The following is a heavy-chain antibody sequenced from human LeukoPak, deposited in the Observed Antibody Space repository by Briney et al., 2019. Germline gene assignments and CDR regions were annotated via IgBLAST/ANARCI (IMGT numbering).Heavy chain of an antibody. J-gene: IGHJ3*02. D-gene: IGHD3-10*01. CDR3: ARGKLLWFGELPGFDAFDI. V-gene: IGHV1-2*02. CDR2: INPNSGGT. CDR1: GYTFTGYY. Sequence: GASVKVSCKASGYTFTGYYMHWVRQAPGQGLEWIGWINPNSGGTNYAQKFQGRVTMTRDTSISTAYMELSRLRSDDTAVYYCARGKLLWFGELPGFDAFDIWGQGTMVTVSS.